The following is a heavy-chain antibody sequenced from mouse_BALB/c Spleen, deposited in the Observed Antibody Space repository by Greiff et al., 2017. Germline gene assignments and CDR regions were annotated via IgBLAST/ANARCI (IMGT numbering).Heavy chain of an antibody. CDR3: ARIYDGLMDD. D-gene: IGHD2-3*01. J-gene: IGHJ4*01. V-gene: IGHV2-4-1*01. Sequence: VQLQESGPGLVQPSQSLSITCTVSGFSLTSYGVHWVRQSPGKGLEWLGVIWSGGSTDYNAAFISRLSISKDNSKSQVFFKMNSLQADDTAIYYCARIYDGLMDDWGQGTSVTVSS. CDR2: IWSGGST. CDR1: GFSLTSYG.